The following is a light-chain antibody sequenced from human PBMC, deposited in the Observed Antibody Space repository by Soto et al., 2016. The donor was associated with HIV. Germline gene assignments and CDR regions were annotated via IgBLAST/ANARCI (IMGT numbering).Light chain of an antibody. CDR2: AGS. Sequence: DIQMTQSPSSLSASVGDRVTISCRASQSISSYLNWYQQKPGKAPKLLIYAGSTLQSGVPSRFSGSGSGTDFTLTISSLQPEDFATYYCQQSYNTPHTFGQGTKLEI. CDR3: QQSYNTPHT. J-gene: IGKJ2*01. CDR1: QSISSY. V-gene: IGKV1-39*01.